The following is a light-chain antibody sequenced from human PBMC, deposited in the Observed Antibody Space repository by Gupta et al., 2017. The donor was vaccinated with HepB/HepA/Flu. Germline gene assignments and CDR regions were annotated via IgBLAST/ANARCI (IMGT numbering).Light chain of an antibody. CDR1: QDINNY. V-gene: IGKV1-33*01. CDR3: QQDDDLPYT. CDR2: DTS. Sequence: DIQMTQSPSSLSASVGDKVTITCQASQDINNYLIWYQQKPGRAPKLLIYDTSNLETGVPSRFSGSGSGTEFTFTISSLQPEEIATYRCQQDDDLPYTFGQGTKLESK. J-gene: IGKJ2*01.